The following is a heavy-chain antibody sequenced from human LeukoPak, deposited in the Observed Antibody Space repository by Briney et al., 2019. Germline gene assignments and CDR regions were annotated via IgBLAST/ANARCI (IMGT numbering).Heavy chain of an antibody. J-gene: IGHJ2*01. CDR1: GFTFSSYA. V-gene: IGHV3-23*01. CDR2: ISGSGGST. Sequence: GGSLRLSCAASGFTFSSYAMSWVRQAPGKGLEWGSAISGSGGSTYYADSVKGRFTISRDNSKNTVYLRMRDLGADDTAVYYCTKGQLGSRGYWSFDLWGRGTLVAVSS. CDR3: TKGQLGSRGYWSFDL. D-gene: IGHD7-27*01.